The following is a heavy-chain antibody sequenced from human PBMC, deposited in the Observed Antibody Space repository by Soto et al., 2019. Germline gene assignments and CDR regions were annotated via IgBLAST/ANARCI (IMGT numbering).Heavy chain of an antibody. J-gene: IGHJ4*02. V-gene: IGHV1-69*04. D-gene: IGHD3-10*01. CDR2: IIPILGIA. Sequence: SVKVSCKASGGTFSSYTISWVRQAPGQGLEWMGRIIPILGIANYAQKFQGGVTITADKSTSTAYMELSSLRSEDTAVYYCARDPVPSSGLDYWGQGTQVTVSS. CDR3: ARDPVPSSGLDY. CDR1: GGTFSSYT.